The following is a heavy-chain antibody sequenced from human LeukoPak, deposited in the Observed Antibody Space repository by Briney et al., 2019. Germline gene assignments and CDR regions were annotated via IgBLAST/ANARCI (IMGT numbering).Heavy chain of an antibody. CDR1: GGSISSYY. V-gene: IGHV4-4*07. CDR3: AKGGFWSGYYGSDFDY. D-gene: IGHD3-3*01. Sequence: SETLSLTCTVSGGSISSYYWSWIRQPAGKGLEWIGRIYTSGSTNYNPSLKSRVTMSVDTSKNQFSLKLSSVTAADTAVYYCAKGGFWSGYYGSDFDYWGQGTLVTVSS. J-gene: IGHJ4*02. CDR2: IYTSGST.